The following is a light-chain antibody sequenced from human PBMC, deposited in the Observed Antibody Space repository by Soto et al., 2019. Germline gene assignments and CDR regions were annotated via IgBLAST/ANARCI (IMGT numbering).Light chain of an antibody. Sequence: QSVLTQPPSVSGAPGQRVTIACTGNNSSIGTGYDVHWYRHFPGAAPKLLLSGTSHRPSGVPDRFSGAKSGTSASLAITGLQADDEAEYYCQTSVSGLIGLIFGTGTKLTVL. CDR2: GTS. CDR3: QTSVSGLIGLI. J-gene: IGLJ1*01. CDR1: NSSIGTGYD. V-gene: IGLV1-40*01.